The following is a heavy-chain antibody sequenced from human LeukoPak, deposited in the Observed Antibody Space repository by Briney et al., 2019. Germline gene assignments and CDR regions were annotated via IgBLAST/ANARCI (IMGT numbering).Heavy chain of an antibody. V-gene: IGHV3-7*01. CDR2: IKQDGSE. Sequence: GGSLRLSCAASGFTFSSYWMSWVRQAPGKGLEWVANIKQDGSEYYVDSMKGRFTISRDNAKNSLYLQMNSLRAEDTAVYYCARDSRSGYSSSWYDYWGQGTLVTVSS. CDR1: GFTFSSYW. CDR3: ARDSRSGYSSSWYDY. J-gene: IGHJ4*02. D-gene: IGHD6-13*01.